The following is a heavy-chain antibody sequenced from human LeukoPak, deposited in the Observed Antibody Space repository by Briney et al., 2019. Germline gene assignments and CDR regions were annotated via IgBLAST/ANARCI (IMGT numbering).Heavy chain of an antibody. Sequence: SSVKVSCKASGGTFSNYAISWVRQAPGQGLEWMGRIIPILGIANYAQKFQGRVTITADKSTSTAYMELSSLRSEDTAVYYCAREERRGVAAVLEFDYWGQGTLVTVSS. CDR1: GGTFSNYA. J-gene: IGHJ4*02. CDR2: IIPILGIA. V-gene: IGHV1-69*04. D-gene: IGHD6-13*01. CDR3: AREERRGVAAVLEFDY.